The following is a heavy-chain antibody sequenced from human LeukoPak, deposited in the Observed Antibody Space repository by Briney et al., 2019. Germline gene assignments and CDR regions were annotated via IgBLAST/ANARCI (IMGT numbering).Heavy chain of an antibody. J-gene: IGHJ4*02. Sequence: SETLSLTCSVSGASITTYCWSWIRQSAGKGLEWIGRIHNSGSPHYNPSLKGRVTISRDTSKNQFSLKLTSVTAADTAVYYCARQQTYSSGWYYFDYWGQGTLVTVSS. CDR3: ARQQTYSSGWYYFDY. CDR2: IHNSGSP. CDR1: GASITTYC. D-gene: IGHD6-19*01. V-gene: IGHV4-4*07.